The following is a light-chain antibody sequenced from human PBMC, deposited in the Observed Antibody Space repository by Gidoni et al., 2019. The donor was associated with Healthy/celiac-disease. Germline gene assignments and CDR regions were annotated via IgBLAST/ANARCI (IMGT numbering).Light chain of an antibody. J-gene: IGKJ1*01. V-gene: IGKV3-20*01. CDR1: QSVSSSY. CDR3: QQDGSSPKT. Sequence: EIVLTQSPGTLSLSPGERATLSCRASQSVSSSYLAWYQQKPGQAPRLLIYGASSRATGIPDRFSGSGSGTDFTLTISRLEPEDFAVYYCQQDGSSPKTFXQXTKVXIK. CDR2: GAS.